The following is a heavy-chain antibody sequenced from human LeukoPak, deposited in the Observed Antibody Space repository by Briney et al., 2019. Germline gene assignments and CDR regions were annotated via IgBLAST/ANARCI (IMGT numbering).Heavy chain of an antibody. CDR1: GFTFSDYY. J-gene: IGHJ4*02. CDR2: ISSSGSTI. D-gene: IGHD3-22*01. CDR3: VREDYYDSSGPTEDY. Sequence: GGSLRLSCAASGFTFSDYYMSWIRQAPGKGLEWVSYISSSGSTIYYADSVKGRFTISRDNAKNSLYLQMNSLRAEDTAVYYCVREDYYDSSGPTEDYWGQGTLVTVSS. V-gene: IGHV3-11*01.